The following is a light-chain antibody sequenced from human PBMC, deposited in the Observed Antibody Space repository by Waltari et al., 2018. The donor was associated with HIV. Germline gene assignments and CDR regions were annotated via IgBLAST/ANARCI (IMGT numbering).Light chain of an antibody. J-gene: IGKJ4*01. CDR1: RSVSSS. Sequence: EIVSTQSPATLSLSPGERATLSCRASRSVSSSVAWYQQKPGQAPRLLIYDASNRATGIPARFSGSGSGTDFTLTISSLEPEDFAVYYCQQRSNWPLTFGGGTKVEIK. V-gene: IGKV3-11*01. CDR3: QQRSNWPLT. CDR2: DAS.